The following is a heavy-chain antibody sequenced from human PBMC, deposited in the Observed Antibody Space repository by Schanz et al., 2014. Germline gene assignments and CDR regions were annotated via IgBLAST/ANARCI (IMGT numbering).Heavy chain of an antibody. Sequence: EVQLVESGGGLVQPGGSLRLSCAASGFTVSSNYMSWVRQAPGTGLEWVSSINTYGDNTYYADSVKGRFTISRDNSENTLYLQMNSLRAEDTAIYYCARAGVRFMEWMPLDSWGQGTLVTVSA. CDR1: GFTVSSNY. D-gene: IGHD3-3*01. J-gene: IGHJ4*02. V-gene: IGHV3-66*01. CDR2: INTYGDNT. CDR3: ARAGVRFMEWMPLDS.